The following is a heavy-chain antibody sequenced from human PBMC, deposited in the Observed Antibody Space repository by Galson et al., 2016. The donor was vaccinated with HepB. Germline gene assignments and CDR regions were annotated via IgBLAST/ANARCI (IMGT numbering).Heavy chain of an antibody. CDR3: ARSVYNRIANWFDF. V-gene: IGHV1-18*01. D-gene: IGHD5-24*01. CDR2: ISGYTGDT. Sequence: SVKVSCKASGYLFSNYGIAWVRQAPGQGPEWMAWISGYTGDTHHSLKFQGRVTVTTDTTVTTVYMELTSLTSDDTAVYYCARSVYNRIANWFDFWGRGTLVTVSS. J-gene: IGHJ5*01. CDR1: GYLFSNYG.